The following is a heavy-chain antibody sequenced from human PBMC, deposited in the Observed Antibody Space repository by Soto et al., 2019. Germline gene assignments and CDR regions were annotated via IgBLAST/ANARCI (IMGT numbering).Heavy chain of an antibody. CDR1: GGSISSSSYY. CDR2: INYSGRT. D-gene: IGHD2-15*01. Sequence: SETLSLTCTVSGGSISSSSYYWGWIRQPPGKGLEWIGSINYSGRTFYNPSLRGRVTISVDTSKNQFSLKLSSVTAADTAVYYCARHTPAISISDHWGQGTLVTVS. V-gene: IGHV4-39*01. J-gene: IGHJ4*02. CDR3: ARHTPAISISDH.